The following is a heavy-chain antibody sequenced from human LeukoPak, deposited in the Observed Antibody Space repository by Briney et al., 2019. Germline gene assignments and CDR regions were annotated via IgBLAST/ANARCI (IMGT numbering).Heavy chain of an antibody. D-gene: IGHD2-2*02. CDR1: GFTFSSYA. CDR3: ARDPPPKYCSSTSCYTSGYFDY. J-gene: IGHJ4*02. CDR2: ISGSGGST. Sequence: GGSLRLSCAASGFTFSSYAMSWVRQAPGKGLEWVSAISGSGGSTYYADSVKGRFTISRDNSKNTLYLQMNSLRAEDTAVYYCARDPPPKYCSSTSCYTSGYFDYWGQGTLVTVPS. V-gene: IGHV3-23*01.